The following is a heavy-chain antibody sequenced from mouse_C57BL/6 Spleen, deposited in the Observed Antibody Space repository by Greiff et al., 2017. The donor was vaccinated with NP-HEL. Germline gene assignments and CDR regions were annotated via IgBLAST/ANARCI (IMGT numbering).Heavy chain of an antibody. V-gene: IGHV1-53*01. J-gene: IGHJ2*01. CDR1: GYTFTSYW. D-gene: IGHD1-1*02. Sequence: QVHVKQPGTELVKPGASVKLSCKASGYTFTSYWMHWVKQRPGQGLEWIGNINPSNGGTNYNEKFKSKATLTVDKSSSTAYMQLSSLTSEDSAVYYCARRGVVAYYFDYWGQGTTLTVSS. CDR3: ARRGVVAYYFDY. CDR2: INPSNGGT.